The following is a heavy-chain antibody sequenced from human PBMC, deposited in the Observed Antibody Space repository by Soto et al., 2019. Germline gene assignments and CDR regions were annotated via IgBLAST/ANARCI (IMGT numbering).Heavy chain of an antibody. CDR1: GYSFTSYW. Sequence: GASLKISCKGSGYSFTSYWISWVRQMPGKGLEWMGRIDPSDSYTNYSPSFQGHVTISADKSISTAYLQWSSLKASDTAVYYCARGRAVRRPYYFDYWGQGTLVTVSS. CDR2: IDPSDSYT. CDR3: ARGRAVRRPYYFDY. V-gene: IGHV5-10-1*01. D-gene: IGHD1-1*01. J-gene: IGHJ4*02.